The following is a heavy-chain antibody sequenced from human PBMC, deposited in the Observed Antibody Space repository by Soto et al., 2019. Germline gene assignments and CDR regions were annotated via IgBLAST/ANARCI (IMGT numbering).Heavy chain of an antibody. V-gene: IGHV4-4*07. Sequence: SETLSLTCSVSGGSINRYWWSWIRQPAGKGLEWIGRVYSSGTTDYNPSLNSRATMSVETSKNQFSLKLTSVTAADTAVYYCARDIGSYAYAEGYWGQGIQVTVS. CDR2: VYSSGTT. D-gene: IGHD2-2*01. CDR1: GGSINRYW. J-gene: IGHJ4*02. CDR3: ARDIGSYAYAEGY.